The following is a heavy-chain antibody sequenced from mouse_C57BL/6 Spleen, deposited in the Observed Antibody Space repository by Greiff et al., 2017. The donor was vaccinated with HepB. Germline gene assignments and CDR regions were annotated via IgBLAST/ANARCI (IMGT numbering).Heavy chain of an antibody. D-gene: IGHD2-5*01. V-gene: IGHV5-9-1*02. CDR2: ISSGGDYI. CDR1: GFTFSSYA. CDR3: TRDRSNGYFDY. Sequence: DVKLQESGEGLVKPGGSLKLSCAASGFTFSSYAMSWVRQTPEKRLEWVAYISSGGDYIYYADTVKGRFTISRDNARNTLYLQMSSLKSEDTAMYYCTRDRSNGYFDYWGQGTTLTVSS. J-gene: IGHJ2*01.